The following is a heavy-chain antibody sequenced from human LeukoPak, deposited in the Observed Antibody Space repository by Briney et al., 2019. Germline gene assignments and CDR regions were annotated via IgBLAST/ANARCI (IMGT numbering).Heavy chain of an antibody. Sequence: SETLSLTCAVYDGSFSGYWWSWIRQPPGKGLEWIGSIYYSGSTYYNPSLKSRVTISVDTSKNQFSLKLSSVTAADTAVYYCARLKAGLFDYWGQGTLVTVSS. CDR3: ARLKAGLFDY. V-gene: IGHV4-34*01. D-gene: IGHD6-19*01. J-gene: IGHJ4*02. CDR1: DGSFSGYW. CDR2: IYYSGST.